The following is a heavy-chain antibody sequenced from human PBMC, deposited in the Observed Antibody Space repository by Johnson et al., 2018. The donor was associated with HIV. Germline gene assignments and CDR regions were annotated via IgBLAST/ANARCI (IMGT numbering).Heavy chain of an antibody. V-gene: IGHV3-30*04. CDR2: ISYDGSNK. D-gene: IGHD2-15*01. CDR1: GFTFSSYA. Sequence: QLVESGGGLIHPGGSLRLSCAASGFTFSSYAMHWVRQAPGKGLEWVAVISYDGSNKYYADSVKGRFTISRDNSKNTLYLQMSSLRADDTAVYYCAKGQVARGPLDIWGQGTMVTVSS. CDR3: AKGQVARGPLDI. J-gene: IGHJ3*02.